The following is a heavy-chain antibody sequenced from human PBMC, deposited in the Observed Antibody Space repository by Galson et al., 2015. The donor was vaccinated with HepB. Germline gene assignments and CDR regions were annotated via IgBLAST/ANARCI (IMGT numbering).Heavy chain of an antibody. D-gene: IGHD3-22*01. Sequence: ETLSLTCAVYGGSFSGYYWSWIRQPPGKGLEWIGEINHSGSTNYNPSLKSRVTISVDTSKNQFSLKLSSVTAADTAVYYCARGPYYDSSGYYAAYHFDYWGQGTLVTVSS. CDR2: INHSGST. J-gene: IGHJ4*02. CDR3: ARGPYYDSSGYYAAYHFDY. CDR1: GGSFSGYY. V-gene: IGHV4-34*01.